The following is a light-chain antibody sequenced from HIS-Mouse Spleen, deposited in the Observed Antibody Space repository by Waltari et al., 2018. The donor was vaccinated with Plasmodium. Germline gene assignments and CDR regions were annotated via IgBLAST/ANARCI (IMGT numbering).Light chain of an antibody. CDR2: DAS. V-gene: IGKV3-11*01. J-gene: IGKJ4*01. Sequence: EIVLTQSPATLSLSPGERATLSCRASQSVSSYLASYQQKPGQAPRLLIYDASNRATGIPARFSGSGSGTDFTLTISSLEPEDFAVYYCQQRSNWPRVLTFGGGTKVEIK. CDR3: QQRSNWPRVLT. CDR1: QSVSSY.